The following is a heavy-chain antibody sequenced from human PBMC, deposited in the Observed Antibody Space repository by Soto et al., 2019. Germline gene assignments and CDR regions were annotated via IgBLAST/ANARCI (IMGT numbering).Heavy chain of an antibody. CDR2: IYHSGST. D-gene: IGHD1-26*01. J-gene: IGHJ6*02. CDR3: AVATFEFYYYYGMDV. V-gene: IGHV4-4*02. CDR1: GVSISSSNS. Sequence: SETLSLTCAVSGVSISSSNSWSWVRQPPGKGLEWIGEIYHSGSTNYNPSLKSRVTISVDKSKNQFSLKLSSVTAADTAVYYCAVATFEFYYYYGMDVWGQGTTVTV.